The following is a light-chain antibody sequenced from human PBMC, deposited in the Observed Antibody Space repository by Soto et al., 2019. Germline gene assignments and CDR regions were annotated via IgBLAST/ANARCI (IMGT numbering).Light chain of an antibody. V-gene: IGLV2-8*01. Sequence: QSALTQPPSASGSPGQSVTISCSGTSSDVGGYNFVSWYQHHPGKAPKLMIYEVSKRPSGVPDRFSGSKSANTASLTVSGLQAEDEADYYCSSYAGSNNYVFGTGTQLTVL. CDR1: SSDVGGYNF. J-gene: IGLJ1*01. CDR3: SSYAGSNNYV. CDR2: EVS.